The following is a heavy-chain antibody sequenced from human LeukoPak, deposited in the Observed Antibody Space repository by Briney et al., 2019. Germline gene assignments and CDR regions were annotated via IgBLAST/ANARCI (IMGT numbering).Heavy chain of an antibody. D-gene: IGHD1-26*01. CDR2: ISGSSTST. J-gene: IGHJ4*02. CDR3: ARGQAGATPY. Sequence: GGSLRLSCAASGFTFSDYYMSWIRQAPGKGLEWVSYISGSSTSTNYADSVKGRFTISRDNAQNSLYLQMNSLRAEDTAVYYCARGQAGATPYWGQGTQVTVSS. CDR1: GFTFSDYY. V-gene: IGHV3-11*05.